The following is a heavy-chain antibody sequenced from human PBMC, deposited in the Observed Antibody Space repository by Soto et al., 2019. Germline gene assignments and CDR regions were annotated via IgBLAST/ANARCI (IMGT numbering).Heavy chain of an antibody. J-gene: IGHJ6*02. CDR2: ISWNSGSI. V-gene: IGHV3-9*01. D-gene: IGHD6-19*01. CDR3: AKDLVAGNYYYYGMDV. Sequence: PGGSLRLSCAASGFTFDDYAMHWVRQAPGKGLEWVSGISWNSGSIGYADSVKGRFTISRDNAKNSLYLQMNSLRAEDTALYYCAKDLVAGNYYYYGMDVWGQGTTVTVSS. CDR1: GFTFDDYA.